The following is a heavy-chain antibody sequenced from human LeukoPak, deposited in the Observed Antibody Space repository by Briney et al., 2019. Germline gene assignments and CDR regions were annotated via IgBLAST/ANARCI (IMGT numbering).Heavy chain of an antibody. V-gene: IGHV1-58*02. D-gene: IGHD4-23*01. J-gene: IGHJ3*02. CDR3: AATSTVVTPGAFDI. CDR2: IVVGSGNT. CDR1: GFTFTSSA. Sequence: SVKVSCKASGFTFTSSAMQWVRQARGQRLEWKGWIVVGSGNTNYAQKFQERVTITRDMSTSTAYMELSSLRSEDTAVYYCAATSTVVTPGAFDIWGQGTMVTVSS.